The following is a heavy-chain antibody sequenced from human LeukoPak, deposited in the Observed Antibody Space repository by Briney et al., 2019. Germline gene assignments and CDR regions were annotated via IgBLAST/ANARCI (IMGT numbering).Heavy chain of an antibody. CDR3: VKDDFYDATEA. J-gene: IGHJ5*02. CDR2: IRYDGSNQ. V-gene: IGHV3-30*02. Sequence: GGSLRLSCAASGFTFSTFGMHWVRQAPGKGLEWVAFIRYDGSNQYYEDSVKGRFTISRDNSKNKLYLEMSRLRPDDSALYFCVKDDFYDATEAWGRGTLVTVSS. CDR1: GFTFSTFG. D-gene: IGHD3-22*01.